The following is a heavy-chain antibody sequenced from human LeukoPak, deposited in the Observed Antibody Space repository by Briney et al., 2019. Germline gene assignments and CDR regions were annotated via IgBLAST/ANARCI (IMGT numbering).Heavy chain of an antibody. CDR3: AKDASGVSREYFQH. CDR1: GFTFSHFG. Sequence: PGRSLTLSCAASGFTFSHFGMNWVRQAPGKGLEWVAVISYDAKNKYYADSVKGRFTISRDNSKNTLYLQINSLSGEDTAVYYCAKDASGVSREYFQHWGQGTLVTVSS. V-gene: IGHV3-30*18. CDR2: ISYDAKNK. J-gene: IGHJ1*01. D-gene: IGHD2-8*01.